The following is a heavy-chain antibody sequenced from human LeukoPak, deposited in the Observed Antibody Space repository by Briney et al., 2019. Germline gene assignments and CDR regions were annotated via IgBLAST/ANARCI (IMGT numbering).Heavy chain of an antibody. CDR1: GGTFSSYA. CDR2: IIPIFGTA. Sequence: ASVKVSCKASGGTFSSYAISWVRQAPGQGLEWMGGIIPIFGTANYAQKFQGRVTITADESTSTAYMELSSLRSDDTAVYYCARDRGDRIAGSSYWGQGTLVTVSS. V-gene: IGHV1-69*13. CDR3: ARDRGDRIAGSSY. J-gene: IGHJ4*02. D-gene: IGHD6-13*01.